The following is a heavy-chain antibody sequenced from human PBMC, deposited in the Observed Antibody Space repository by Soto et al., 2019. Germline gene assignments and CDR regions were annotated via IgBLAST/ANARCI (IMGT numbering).Heavy chain of an antibody. CDR1: GGSISSSSYY. CDR2: IYYSGST. Sequence: QLQLQESGPGLVKPSETLSLTCTVSGGSISSSSYYWGWIRQPPGKGLEWIGSIYYSGSTYYNPSLKSRVTISVDTSKNQLSLKLSSVTAADTAVYYCASSTAMVNYFDYWGQGTLVTVSS. J-gene: IGHJ4*02. D-gene: IGHD5-18*01. CDR3: ASSTAMVNYFDY. V-gene: IGHV4-39*01.